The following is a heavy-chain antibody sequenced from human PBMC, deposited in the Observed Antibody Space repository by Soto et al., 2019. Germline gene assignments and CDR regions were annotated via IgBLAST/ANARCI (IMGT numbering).Heavy chain of an antibody. J-gene: IGHJ1*01. D-gene: IGHD6-6*01. Sequence: PVGSLRLSCAASGFTFSSYAMSWVRQAPGKGLEWVSAISGSGGSTYYADSVKGRFTISRDNSKNTLYLQMNSLRAEDTAVYYCAKGGSSSQYFQHWGQGTLVTVSS. CDR3: AKGGSSSQYFQH. CDR1: GFTFSSYA. CDR2: ISGSGGST. V-gene: IGHV3-23*01.